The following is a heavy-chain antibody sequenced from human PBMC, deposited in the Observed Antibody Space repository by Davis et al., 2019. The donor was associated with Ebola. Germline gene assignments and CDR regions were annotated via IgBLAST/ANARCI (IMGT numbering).Heavy chain of an antibody. D-gene: IGHD3-9*01. CDR3: VKGSGAVGYFDWFVDY. V-gene: IGHV3-9*01. CDR1: GFTFDNYA. J-gene: IGHJ4*02. Sequence: GGSLRLSCAASGFTFDNYAMHWVRQAPGKGLEWVSGISWNSGTIGYADSVKGRFTISRDNSKNTLYLQMSSLRVEDTAVYYCVKGSGAVGYFDWFVDYWGQGTLVTVSS. CDR2: ISWNSGTI.